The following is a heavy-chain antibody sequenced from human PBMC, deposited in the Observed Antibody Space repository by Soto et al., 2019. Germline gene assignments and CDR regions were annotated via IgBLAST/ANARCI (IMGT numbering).Heavy chain of an antibody. CDR2: VYSGGNA. CDR3: ASSKVD. V-gene: IGHV3-66*01. CDR1: GFSVSGSY. D-gene: IGHD1-26*01. J-gene: IGHJ4*02. Sequence: DVQVVESGGGLVQPGGSLRLSCAVSGFSVSGSYMCWVRQAPGKGLEWVSGVYSGGNAYYADSVKGRFTISRDNSGNTVFLQMNSLRVEDTAVYYCASSKVDWGQGTLVTVSS.